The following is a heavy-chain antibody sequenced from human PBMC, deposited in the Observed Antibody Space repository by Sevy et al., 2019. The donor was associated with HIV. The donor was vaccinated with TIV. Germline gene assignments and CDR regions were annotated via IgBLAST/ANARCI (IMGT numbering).Heavy chain of an antibody. Sequence: GGSLRLSCAASGFTFSSYEMNWVRQAPGKGLEWVSYISTSGSIKYYAYSVKGRFTISRDNAKKSLYLQMNSLRAEDTAVYYCARVTVVYMPRGSMIASGAFDIWGQGTMVTVSS. J-gene: IGHJ3*02. CDR3: ARVTVVYMPRGSMIASGAFDI. V-gene: IGHV3-48*03. CDR1: GFTFSSYE. CDR2: ISTSGSIK. D-gene: IGHD3-16*01.